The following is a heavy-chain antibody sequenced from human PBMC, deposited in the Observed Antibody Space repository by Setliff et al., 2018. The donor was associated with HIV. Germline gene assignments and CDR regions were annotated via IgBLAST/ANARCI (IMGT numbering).Heavy chain of an antibody. CDR2: INDGGST. J-gene: IGHJ4*02. V-gene: IGHV4-39*01. D-gene: IGHD3-10*01. Sequence: SETLSLTCTVSGGSISSSSYYWGWIRQPPGKGLEWIGDINDGGSTRYNPSLRSRVTISVDTSKKQFSLKLRSVTGADRAVYYCTRHGGGITWRSYSFDYWGQGTLVTVSS. CDR1: GGSISSSSYY. CDR3: TRHGGGITWRSYSFDY.